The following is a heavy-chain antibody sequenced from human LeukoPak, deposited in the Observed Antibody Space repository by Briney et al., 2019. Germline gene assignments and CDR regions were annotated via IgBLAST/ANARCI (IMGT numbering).Heavy chain of an antibody. Sequence: GGSLRLSCVASGFTSGVYTMSWVRQAPGKGLEWVSAIGGSGDSTYYADSVKGRFTISRDNSKNTLFLLMNSLRAEDTAVYYCAKDHPVAATSYYAYWGQGTLVTVSS. CDR2: IGGSGDST. V-gene: IGHV3-23*01. D-gene: IGHD2-15*01. J-gene: IGHJ4*02. CDR1: GFTSGVYT. CDR3: AKDHPVAATSYYAY.